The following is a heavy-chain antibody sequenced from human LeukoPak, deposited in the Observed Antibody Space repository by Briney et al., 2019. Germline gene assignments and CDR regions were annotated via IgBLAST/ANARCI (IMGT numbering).Heavy chain of an antibody. D-gene: IGHD2-2*01. J-gene: IGHJ6*03. CDR3: ARDLGYCSSTSCYSGDYYYMDV. CDR1: GFTFSSYS. CDR2: ISSSSSYI. Sequence: GGSLRLSCAASGFTFSSYSMNWVRQAPGKGLEWVSSISSSSSYIYYADSVKGRFTIPRDNAKNSLYLQMNSLRAEDTAVYYCARDLGYCSSTSCYSGDYYYMDVWGKGTTVTVSS. V-gene: IGHV3-21*01.